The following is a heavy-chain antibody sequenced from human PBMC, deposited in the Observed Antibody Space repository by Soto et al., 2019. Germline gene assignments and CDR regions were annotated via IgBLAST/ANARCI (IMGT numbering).Heavy chain of an antibody. CDR1: GGSISSGGYY. CDR2: IYYRGSN. J-gene: IGHJ4*02. CDR3: ARGSSMVYAIALPFYFDY. D-gene: IGHD2-8*01. Sequence: QVQLQESGPGLVKPSQTLSLTCTVSGGSISSGGYYWSWIRQHPRKGLEWIGYIYYRGSNYNNLSLKSRVTISVDTSKNQFSLKLSSLTAADTAVYYCARGSSMVYAIALPFYFDYWGQGTLVTVSS. V-gene: IGHV4-31*03.